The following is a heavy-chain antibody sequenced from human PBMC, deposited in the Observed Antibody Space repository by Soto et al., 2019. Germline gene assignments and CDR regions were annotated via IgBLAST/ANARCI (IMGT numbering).Heavy chain of an antibody. D-gene: IGHD5-18*01. CDR3: ASLPVFRDGYSRGRNAFDI. Sequence: SETLSLTCTVSGGSISHYYWSWIRQSPGKGLEWIGYAYYSGSTDYNPSLKSRVTMSVDTSKNQFSLKLSSVTAADTAVYYCASLPVFRDGYSRGRNAFDIWGQGTMVTVSS. V-gene: IGHV4-59*12. CDR2: AYYSGST. J-gene: IGHJ3*02. CDR1: GGSISHYY.